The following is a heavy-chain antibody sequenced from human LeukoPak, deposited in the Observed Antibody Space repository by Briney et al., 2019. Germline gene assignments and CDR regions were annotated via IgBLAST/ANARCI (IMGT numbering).Heavy chain of an antibody. CDR1: GFTFSRYW. CDR2: IKQDGREK. V-gene: IGHV3-7*01. Sequence: GGSLRLSCAASGFTFSRYWMTWVRQAPGKGLEWVANIKQDGREKYYVDSVRGRFTISRDNAMNSLYLQMDSLRAADTAVYYCARESLVELPYSTSDYWGQGTLVTVSS. CDR3: ARESLVELPYSTSDY. J-gene: IGHJ4*02. D-gene: IGHD1-7*01.